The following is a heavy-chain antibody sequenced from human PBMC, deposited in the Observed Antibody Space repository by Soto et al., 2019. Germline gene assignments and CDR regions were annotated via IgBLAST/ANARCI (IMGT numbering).Heavy chain of an antibody. CDR1: GFTFSSYG. CDR3: ARGSSYYYVSSGYYLSF. J-gene: IGHJ4*02. V-gene: IGHV3-30*03. D-gene: IGHD3-22*01. CDR2: ISYDGSNK. Sequence: QVQLVESGGGVVQPGRSLRLSCAASGFTFSSYGMHWVRQAPGKGLEWVAVISYDGSNKYYADSVKGRFTISRDNSKNTLYLQMNSLRAEDTAVYYCARGSSYYYVSSGYYLSFWGQGTLVTVSS.